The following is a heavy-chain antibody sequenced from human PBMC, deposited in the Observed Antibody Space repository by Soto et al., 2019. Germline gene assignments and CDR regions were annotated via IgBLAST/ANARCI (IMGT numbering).Heavy chain of an antibody. Sequence: QVQLVQSGAEVKQPGSSVKVSCKASGGTFSSYTISWVRQAPGQGLEWMGRIIPILGIANYAQKFQGRVTITADKSTSTAYMELSSLRSEDTAVYSCARDAAYGGSFDYWGQGTLVTVSS. CDR3: ARDAAYGGSFDY. V-gene: IGHV1-69*08. J-gene: IGHJ4*02. CDR1: GGTFSSYT. CDR2: IIPILGIA. D-gene: IGHD5-12*01.